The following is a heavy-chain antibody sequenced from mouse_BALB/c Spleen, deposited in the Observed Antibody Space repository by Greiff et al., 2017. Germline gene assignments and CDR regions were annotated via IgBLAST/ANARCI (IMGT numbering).Heavy chain of an antibody. CDR3: ARGYGYYQTWFAY. Sequence: EVQLVESGGGLVKPGGSLKLSCAASGFTFSSYAMSWVRQTPEKRLEWVASISSGGSTYYPDSVKGRFTISRDNARNILYLQMSSLRSEDTAMYYCARGYGYYQTWFAYWGQGTLVTVSA. CDR2: ISSGGST. CDR1: GFTFSSYA. V-gene: IGHV5-6-5*01. J-gene: IGHJ3*01. D-gene: IGHD2-3*01.